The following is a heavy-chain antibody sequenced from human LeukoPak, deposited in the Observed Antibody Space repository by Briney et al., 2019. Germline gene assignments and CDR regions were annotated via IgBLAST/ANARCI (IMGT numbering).Heavy chain of an antibody. Sequence: PSETLSLTCSVSGYSISSGFYWGWIRQPPGKGLEWIGSIHHSASTYYNPSLKSRVTISVDTSKNHFSLKLRSVSAADTAIYYCATSEGGGFFDYWGQGTPVTVSS. CDR2: IHHSAST. J-gene: IGHJ4*02. CDR3: ATSEGGGFFDY. V-gene: IGHV4-38-2*02. D-gene: IGHD4-23*01. CDR1: GYSISSGFY.